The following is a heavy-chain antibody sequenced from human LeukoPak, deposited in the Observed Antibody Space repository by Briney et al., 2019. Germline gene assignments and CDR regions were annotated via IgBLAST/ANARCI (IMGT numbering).Heavy chain of an antibody. CDR3: ARGLGVKQLVPGYWFDP. CDR2: MNPNSGNT. D-gene: IGHD6-13*01. V-gene: IGHV1-8*03. J-gene: IGHJ5*02. CDR1: GYTFTSYD. Sequence: ASVKVSCKASGYTFTSYDINWVRQATGQGLEWMGWMNPNSGNTGYAQKFQGRVTITRNTSISTAYMELSSLRSEDTAVYYCARGLGVKQLVPGYWFDPWGQGTLVTVSS.